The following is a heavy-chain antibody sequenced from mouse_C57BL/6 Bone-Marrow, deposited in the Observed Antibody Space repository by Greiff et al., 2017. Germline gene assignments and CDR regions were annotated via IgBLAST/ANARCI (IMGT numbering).Heavy chain of an antibody. J-gene: IGHJ3*01. CDR1: GYTFTSYW. D-gene: IGHD3-2*02. V-gene: IGHV1-50*01. Sequence: QVQLQQPGAELVKPGASVKLSCKASGYTFTSYWMQWVKQRPGQGLEWIGEIDPSDSYTNYNQKFKGKATLTVDTSSSTAYMQLSSLTSEDSAVYYCARQLRLRGFDYWGQGTLVTVSA. CDR2: IDPSDSYT. CDR3: ARQLRLRGFDY.